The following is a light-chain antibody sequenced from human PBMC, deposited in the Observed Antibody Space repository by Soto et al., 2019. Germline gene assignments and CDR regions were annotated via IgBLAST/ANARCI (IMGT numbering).Light chain of an antibody. Sequence: DIQMTQSPSTLPASVGDRVTITCRASQRISSWLAWYQQKPGKDPKLLIYKASSLESGVPSRFSGSECGTEFTLTVSSLQPDDFATYYCQHYGTYSCTLGQWTKLEIK. V-gene: IGKV1-5*03. CDR1: QRISSW. J-gene: IGKJ2*02. CDR3: QHYGTYSCT. CDR2: KAS.